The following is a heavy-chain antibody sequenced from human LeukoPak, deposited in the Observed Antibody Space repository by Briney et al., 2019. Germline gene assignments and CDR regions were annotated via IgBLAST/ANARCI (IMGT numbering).Heavy chain of an antibody. V-gene: IGHV3-30*04. D-gene: IGHD3-3*01. J-gene: IGHJ4*02. CDR3: ATGGRFLEWLLSAFDY. CDR2: ISYDGSNK. CDR1: GFTFSSYA. Sequence: PGGSLRLSCAASGFTFSSYAMHWVRQAPGKGLGWVAVISYDGSNKYYADSVKGRFTISRDNSKNTLYLQMNSLRAEDTAVYYRATGGRFLEWLLSAFDYWGQGTLVTVSS.